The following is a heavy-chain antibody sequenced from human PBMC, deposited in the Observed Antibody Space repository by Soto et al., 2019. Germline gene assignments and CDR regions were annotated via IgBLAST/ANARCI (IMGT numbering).Heavy chain of an antibody. CDR3: AKVQPNYYDILTGYFDY. CDR1: GFTFSSYG. CDR2: ISYDGSNK. Sequence: GGSLRLSCAASGFTFSSYGMHWVRQAPGKGLEWVAVISYDGSNKYYADSVKGRFTISRDNSKNTLYLQMNSLRAEDTAVYYCAKVQPNYYDILTGYFDYWGQGTLVTSPQ. D-gene: IGHD3-9*01. V-gene: IGHV3-30*18. J-gene: IGHJ4*02.